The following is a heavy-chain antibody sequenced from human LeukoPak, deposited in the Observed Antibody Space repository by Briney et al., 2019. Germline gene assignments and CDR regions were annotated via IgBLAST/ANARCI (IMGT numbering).Heavy chain of an antibody. J-gene: IGHJ4*02. CDR1: GFTFSRYA. D-gene: IGHD2-21*02. CDR3: TTAVLDIVVVTAISARSFNDY. Sequence: GGSLRLSRAASGFTFSRYAMSWVRQIPGRGLEWVSGIGGSAGSTSYANSVKGRFTISRDNSQNTLYLQMNSLKTEDTAVYYCTTAVLDIVVVTAISARSFNDYWGQGTLVTVSS. V-gene: IGHV3-23*01. CDR2: IGGSAGST.